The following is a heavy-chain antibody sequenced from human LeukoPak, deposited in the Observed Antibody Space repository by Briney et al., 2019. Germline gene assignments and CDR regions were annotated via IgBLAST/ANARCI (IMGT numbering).Heavy chain of an antibody. Sequence: GSLRLSCVASGFTFSSYSMHWVRQAPGEGLEWLSGISNTGRATDYADSIKGRFTISRDNSKNTVFLQMNSLRAEDTAEYFCAHQVPPNDEYFDHWGQGTLVTVSS. J-gene: IGHJ1*01. CDR3: AHQVPPNDEYFDH. CDR1: GFTFSSYS. V-gene: IGHV3-23*01. CDR2: ISNTGRAT.